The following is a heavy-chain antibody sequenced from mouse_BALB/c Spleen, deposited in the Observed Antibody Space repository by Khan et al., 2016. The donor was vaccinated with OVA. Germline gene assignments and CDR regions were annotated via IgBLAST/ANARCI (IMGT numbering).Heavy chain of an antibody. CDR3: DTLYGNPFAF. CDR1: GFNIKDTY. D-gene: IGHD2-1*01. J-gene: IGHJ3*01. CDR2: IDLPNDDS. Sequence: EVQLQESGAELVKPGASVKLSCSASGFNIKDTYIHWMKQRPEQGLEWIGRIDLPNDDSKYGPKFQAKATLTADTSSNTAYLQLSSLTSEDTAVYYCDTLYGNPFAFWGQGTLVSVSA. V-gene: IGHV14-3*02.